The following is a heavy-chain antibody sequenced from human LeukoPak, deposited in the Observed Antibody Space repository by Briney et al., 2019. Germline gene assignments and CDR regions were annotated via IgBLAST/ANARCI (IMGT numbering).Heavy chain of an antibody. J-gene: IGHJ4*02. D-gene: IGHD3-22*01. CDR3: AKDYHDSSGYSYYFDY. CDR1: GFTFSSYA. CDR2: ISGSGGST. V-gene: IGHV3-23*01. Sequence: GGSLRLSCAASGFTFSSYAMSWVRQAPGRGLEWVSAISGSGGSTYYADSVKGRFTISRDNSKNTLYLQMNSLRAEDTAVYYCAKDYHDSSGYSYYFDYWGQGTLVTVSS.